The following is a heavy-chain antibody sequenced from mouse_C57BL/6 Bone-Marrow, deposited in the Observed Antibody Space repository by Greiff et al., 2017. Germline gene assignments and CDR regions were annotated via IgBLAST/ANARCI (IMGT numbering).Heavy chain of an antibody. CDR3: ARSMITPRAY. Sequence: VQLQQPGAELVKPGASVKLSCKASGYTFTGYWMHWVKQRPGRGLEWIGRIDPNSGGTKYNEKFKGKATLTVDKPSSTAYMQLSSLTSEDSVDXCGARSMITPRAYWGKGTLVTVSA. V-gene: IGHV1-72*01. J-gene: IGHJ3*01. CDR2: IDPNSGGT. D-gene: IGHD2-4*01. CDR1: GYTFTGYW.